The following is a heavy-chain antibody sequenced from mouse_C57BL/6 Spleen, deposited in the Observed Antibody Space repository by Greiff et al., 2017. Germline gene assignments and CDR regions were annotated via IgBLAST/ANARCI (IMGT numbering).Heavy chain of an antibody. CDR1: GYTFTSYG. J-gene: IGHJ4*01. CDR3: ARGVYYGNYIYAMDY. Sequence: QVQLKQSGAELARPGASVKLSCKASGYTFTSYGISWVKQRTGQGLEWIGEIYPRSGNTYYNEKFKGKATLTADKSSSTAYMELRSLTSEDSAVYFCARGVYYGNYIYAMDYWGQGTSVTVSS. D-gene: IGHD2-1*01. V-gene: IGHV1-81*01. CDR2: IYPRSGNT.